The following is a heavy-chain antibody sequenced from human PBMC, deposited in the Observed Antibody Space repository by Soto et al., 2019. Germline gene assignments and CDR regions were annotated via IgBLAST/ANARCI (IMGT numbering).Heavy chain of an antibody. CDR2: IRNTPYGGTT. CDR3: SRGSFGYYGP. CDR1: GGSVSNYY. V-gene: IGHV3-49*04. D-gene: IGHD2-2*03. J-gene: IGHJ5*02. Sequence: LSLTCSVSGGSVSNYYWSWVRQAPGKGLEWVGFIRNTPYGGTTDYAASVRGRFTISRDDSASIAYLQMNSLKTEDSGLYYCSRGSFGYYGPWGPGTLVTVSS.